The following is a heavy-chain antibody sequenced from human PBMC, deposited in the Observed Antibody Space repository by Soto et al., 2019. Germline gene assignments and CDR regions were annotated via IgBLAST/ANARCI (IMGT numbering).Heavy chain of an antibody. V-gene: IGHV4-59*13. J-gene: IGHJ4*02. CDR3: ARVGAGASSSTHHDY. CDR2: VFYNEII. Sequence: SETLSLTCAVSGVSISSYYWSWIRQPPGKGLEWIGYVFYNEIINYNPSLKGRVTMSMEMSTNHFSLELRSVTAADTAVYFCARVGAGASSSTHHDYWGQGALVTVSS. CDR1: GVSISSYY. D-gene: IGHD6-6*01.